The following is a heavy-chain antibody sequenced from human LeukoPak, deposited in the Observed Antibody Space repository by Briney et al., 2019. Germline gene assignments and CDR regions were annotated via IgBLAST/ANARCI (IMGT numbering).Heavy chain of an antibody. D-gene: IGHD1-26*01. Sequence: PGGSLRLSCAASGFTFSDYYMSWIRQAPGKGLEWVSSISSRSTYIFYADSVKGRFTISRDNARNSLYLQMNSLRAEDTAVYYCARDEIGVTTRGNYYSHMDVWGKGTTVTVSS. CDR2: ISSRSTYI. V-gene: IGHV3-11*06. CDR3: ARDEIGVTTRGNYYSHMDV. CDR1: GFTFSDYY. J-gene: IGHJ6*03.